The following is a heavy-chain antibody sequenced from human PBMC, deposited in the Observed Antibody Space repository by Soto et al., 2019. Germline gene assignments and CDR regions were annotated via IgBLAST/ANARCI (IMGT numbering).Heavy chain of an antibody. CDR2: INHSAST. V-gene: IGHV4-34*01. CDR1: GGSFSGYY. D-gene: IGHD3-10*01. Sequence: PSETLSLTCAVYGGSFSGYYWSWIRQPPWKGLEWIGGINHSASTNYNPSLKSRVTISVDTSKNRCSLKLSSVTGADSALYYCPRGGSGSYYKGDFDYWGQVTLVTVS. J-gene: IGHJ4*02. CDR3: PRGGSGSYYKGDFDY.